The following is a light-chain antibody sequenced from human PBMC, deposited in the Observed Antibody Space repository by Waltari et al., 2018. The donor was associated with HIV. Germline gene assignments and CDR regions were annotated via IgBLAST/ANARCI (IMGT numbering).Light chain of an antibody. Sequence: DIVMTQSPDSLAVSLGERATINCKSSQSLTYASNNKNYLTWYQQKPGQPPKLLIYWASTRESGVPDRFSGSGSGTDFTLTINGLQAEDVAVYYCQQYYGTPWAFGQGTKVDIK. V-gene: IGKV4-1*01. CDR3: QQYYGTPWA. CDR2: WAS. J-gene: IGKJ1*01. CDR1: QSLTYASNNKNY.